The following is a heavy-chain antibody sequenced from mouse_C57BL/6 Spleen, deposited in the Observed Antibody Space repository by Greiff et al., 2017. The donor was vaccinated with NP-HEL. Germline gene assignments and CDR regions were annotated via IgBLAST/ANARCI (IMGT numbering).Heavy chain of an antibody. CDR2: INPSNGGT. D-gene: IGHD1-1*01. J-gene: IGHJ4*01. Sequence: QVQLQQSGTELVKPGASVKLSCKASGYTFTSYWMHWVKQRPGQGLEWIGNINPSNGGTNYNEKFKSKATLTVDKSSSTAYMQLSSLTSEDSAVYYCTRLTTEVTTDDNAMNNGGQETPATSP. CDR1: GYTFTSYW. V-gene: IGHV1-53*01. CDR3: TRLTTEVTTDDNAMNN.